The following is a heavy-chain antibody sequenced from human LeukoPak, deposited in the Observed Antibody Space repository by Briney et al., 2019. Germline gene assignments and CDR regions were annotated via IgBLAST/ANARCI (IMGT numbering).Heavy chain of an antibody. V-gene: IGHV3-30-3*01. CDR2: ISYDGSNK. CDR3: ARYCSGGCYSGVDY. Sequence: GGSLRLSCAASGFTFSSYSMHWVRQAPGKGLEWVAVISYDGSNKYYADSVKGRFTISRDNSKNTLYLQMDSLRAEDTAVYYCARYCSGGCYSGVDYWGQGTLVTVPS. D-gene: IGHD2-15*01. CDR1: GFTFSSYS. J-gene: IGHJ4*02.